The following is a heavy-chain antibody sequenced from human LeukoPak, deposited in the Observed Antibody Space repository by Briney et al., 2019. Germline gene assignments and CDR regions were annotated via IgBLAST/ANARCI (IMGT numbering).Heavy chain of an antibody. CDR2: INPNSGGT. Sequence: GASVKVSCKASGYTFTGYYMHWVRQAPGQGLEWMGWINPNSGGTNYAQKFQGRVTMTRDTSISTAYMELSRLRSDDTAVYYCARNIAALSAAFDIWGQGTTVTVSS. V-gene: IGHV1-2*02. CDR3: ARNIAALSAAFDI. J-gene: IGHJ3*02. CDR1: GYTFTGYY. D-gene: IGHD6-13*01.